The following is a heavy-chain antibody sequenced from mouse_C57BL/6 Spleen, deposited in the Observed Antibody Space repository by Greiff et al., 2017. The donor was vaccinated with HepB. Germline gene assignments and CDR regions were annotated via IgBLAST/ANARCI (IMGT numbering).Heavy chain of an antibody. Sequence: EVKLVESGPGMVKPSQSLSLTCTVTGYSITSGYDWHWIRHFPGNKLEWMGYISYSGSTNYNPSLKSRISITHDTSKNHFFLKLNSVTTEDTATYYCASSYDGYYGWFAYWGQGTLVTVSA. D-gene: IGHD2-3*01. V-gene: IGHV3-1*01. CDR1: GYSITSGYD. CDR3: ASSYDGYYGWFAY. J-gene: IGHJ3*01. CDR2: ISYSGST.